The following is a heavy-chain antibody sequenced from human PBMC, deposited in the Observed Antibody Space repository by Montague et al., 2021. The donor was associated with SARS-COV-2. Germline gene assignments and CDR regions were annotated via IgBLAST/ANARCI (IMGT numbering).Heavy chain of an antibody. Sequence: SLRLSCAASGFTFSSYAMHWVRQAPGKGLEWVAVISYDGSNKYYADSVKGRFTISRDNSKNTLYLQMNSLRAEYTAVYYCASSLVCFEIDYWGQGTLVTVSS. J-gene: IGHJ4*02. CDR1: GFTFSSYA. V-gene: IGHV3-30*04. D-gene: IGHD3-10*02. CDR3: ASSLVCFEIDY. CDR2: ISYDGSNK.